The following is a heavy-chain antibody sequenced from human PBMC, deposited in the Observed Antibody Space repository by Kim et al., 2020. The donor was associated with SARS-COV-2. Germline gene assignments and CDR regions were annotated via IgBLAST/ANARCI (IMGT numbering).Heavy chain of an antibody. J-gene: IGHJ4*02. CDR3: ARGNSWYYFDY. Sequence: TNSNTSRKSRVTIAVDTSKNQFSLTLRAVTAADTAVYYCARGNSWYYFDYWGQGALVTVSS. D-gene: IGHD6-13*01. V-gene: IGHV4-59*09. CDR2: T.